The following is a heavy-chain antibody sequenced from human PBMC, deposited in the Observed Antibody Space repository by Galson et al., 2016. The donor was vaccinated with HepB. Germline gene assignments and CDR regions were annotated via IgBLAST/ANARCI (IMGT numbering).Heavy chain of an antibody. J-gene: IGHJ4*02. D-gene: IGHD3-10*01. CDR3: ARDRSSGSGSFGY. CDR1: GGSISSGGYY. CDR2: IYHSGST. Sequence: QVQLQESGPRLVRPSETLSLTCTVSGGSISSGGYYWSWIRQHPGKGLEWIGYIYHSGSTYNNPSLKSRVTISVDTSKNQFSLKLSSVTAADTAVYFCARDRSSGSGSFGYWGQGTLVTVST. V-gene: IGHV4-31*03.